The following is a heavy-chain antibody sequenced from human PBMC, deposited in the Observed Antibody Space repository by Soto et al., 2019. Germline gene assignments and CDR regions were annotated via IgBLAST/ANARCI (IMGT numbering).Heavy chain of an antibody. Sequence: QVQLVQSGAEVKKPGASVKISCKASVYNFTSYYMHWVRQAPGQGLEWMGIINPSGGSTTYAQKLQGRVAMTRDTSTSTVYMELNSLRSEDTAVYYCARPPYPGCINAVCYPLDYWGQGTLVTVSS. D-gene: IGHD2-8*01. V-gene: IGHV1-46*01. CDR2: INPSGGST. J-gene: IGHJ4*02. CDR1: VYNFTSYY. CDR3: ARPPYPGCINAVCYPLDY.